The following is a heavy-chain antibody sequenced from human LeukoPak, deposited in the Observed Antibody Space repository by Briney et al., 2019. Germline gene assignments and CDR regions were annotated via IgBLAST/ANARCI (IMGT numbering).Heavy chain of an antibody. J-gene: IGHJ4*02. V-gene: IGHV4-39*01. CDR3: ARRSTYGSGIDY. CDR1: GGSIASTSYY. D-gene: IGHD3-10*01. Sequence: PSETLSLTCTVSGGSIASTSYYWGWLRQPPGKGLEWIGSIYYSGSTYYNPSLKSRVTISVDTSKNQFSLKLSSVTAADTAVYYCARRSTYGSGIDYWGQGTLVTVSS. CDR2: IYYSGST.